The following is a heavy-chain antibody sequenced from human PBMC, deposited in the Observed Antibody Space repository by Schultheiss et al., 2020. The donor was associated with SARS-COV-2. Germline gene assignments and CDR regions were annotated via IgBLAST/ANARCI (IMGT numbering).Heavy chain of an antibody. Sequence: SQTLSLTCTVSGGSISSSSYYWGWIRQPPGKGLEWIGSIYYSGSTYYNPSLKSRVTISVDTSKNQFSLKLSSVTAADTALYYCARGSRDAFDIWGQGTMVTVSS. CDR3: ARGSRDAFDI. CDR1: GGSISSSSYY. CDR2: IYYSGST. J-gene: IGHJ3*02. V-gene: IGHV4-39*07.